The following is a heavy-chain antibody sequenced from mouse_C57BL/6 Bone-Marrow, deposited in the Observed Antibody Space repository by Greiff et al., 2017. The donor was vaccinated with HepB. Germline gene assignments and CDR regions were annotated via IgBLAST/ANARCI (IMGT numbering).Heavy chain of an antibody. D-gene: IGHD2-3*01. CDR2: INPNYGTT. J-gene: IGHJ1*03. CDR1: GYSFTDYN. Sequence: QLQESGPELVKPGASVKISCKASGYSFTDYNMNWVKQSNGKSLEWIGVINPNYGTTSYNQKFKGKATLTVDQSSSTAYMQLNSLTSEDSAVYYCARSCGYYPLGYFDVWGTGTTVTVSS. V-gene: IGHV1-39*01. CDR3: ARSCGYYPLGYFDV.